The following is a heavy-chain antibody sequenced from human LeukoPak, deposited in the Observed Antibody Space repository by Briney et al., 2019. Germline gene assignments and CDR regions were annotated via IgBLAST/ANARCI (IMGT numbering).Heavy chain of an antibody. CDR2: ISRDGDTT. CDR1: GFTFDDYA. V-gene: IGHV3-43*02. CDR3: AKDGPHFDY. Sequence: GGSLRLSCAASGFTFDDYAIHWVRQAPGKGLEWVSIISRDGDTTYYADSVKGRFTISRDNSKNTLYLQMNSLRAEDTAVYYCAKDGPHFDYWGQGTLVTVSS. J-gene: IGHJ4*02.